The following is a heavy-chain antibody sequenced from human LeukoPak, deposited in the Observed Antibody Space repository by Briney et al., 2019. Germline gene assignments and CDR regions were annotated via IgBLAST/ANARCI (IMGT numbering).Heavy chain of an antibody. V-gene: IGHV3-13*01. J-gene: IGHJ2*01. CDR1: GFTFSSYD. CDR3: ARGPVSAVAQPHWYFDL. Sequence: GGSLRLSCAASGFTFSSYDMHWVRQATGKGLEWVSAIGTAGDTYYPGSVKGRFTISRENAKNSLYLQMNSLRAGDTAVYYCARGPVSAVAQPHWYFDLWGRGTLVTVSS. D-gene: IGHD6-19*01. CDR2: IGTAGDT.